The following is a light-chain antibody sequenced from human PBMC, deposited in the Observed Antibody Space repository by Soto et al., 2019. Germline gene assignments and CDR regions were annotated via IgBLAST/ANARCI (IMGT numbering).Light chain of an antibody. J-gene: IGKJ2*01. CDR1: QSVSSSY. V-gene: IGKV3-20*01. CDR3: QQYGSSPMYT. CDR2: GAS. Sequence: EIVLTQSPGTLSLSPGERATLSCRASQSVSSSYLAWYQQKPGQAPRLLIYGASSRATGIPDRFSGNGSGTDFTLTISRLQPEDCAVYYCQQYGSSPMYTFGQGTKLEIK.